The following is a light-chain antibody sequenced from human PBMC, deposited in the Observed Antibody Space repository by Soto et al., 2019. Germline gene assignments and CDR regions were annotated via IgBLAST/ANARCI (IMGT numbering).Light chain of an antibody. Sequence: QSVLTQPASVSGAPGQSITISCTGTSSDVGGYNYVSWYQQHPGKAPKLMIYDVSNRPSGVSNRFSGSNSVNTASLTISGLQAEDDADSYCSISASCSPRYVFGTGPKVTIL. J-gene: IGLJ1*01. CDR2: DVS. CDR1: SSDVGGYNY. CDR3: SISASCSPRYV. V-gene: IGLV2-14*01.